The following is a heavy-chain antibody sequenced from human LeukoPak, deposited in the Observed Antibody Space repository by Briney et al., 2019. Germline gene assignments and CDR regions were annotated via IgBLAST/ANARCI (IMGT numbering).Heavy chain of an antibody. V-gene: IGHV4-59*01. J-gene: IGHJ4*02. CDR1: GGSISSYY. Sequence: SETLSLTCTVSGGSISSYYWSWIRQPPGKGLEWIGYIYYSGGTNYNPSLKSRVTISVDTSKNQFSLKLSSVTAADTAVYYCAREGDFDYWGQGTLVTVSS. CDR2: IYYSGGT. CDR3: AREGDFDY.